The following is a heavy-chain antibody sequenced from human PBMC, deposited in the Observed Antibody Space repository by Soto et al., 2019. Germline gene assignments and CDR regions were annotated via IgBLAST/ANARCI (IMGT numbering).Heavy chain of an antibody. V-gene: IGHV3-23*01. Sequence: PGGSLRLSCAASGFTFSSYAMSWVRQAPGKGLEWVSAISGSGGSTYYADSVKGRFTISRDNSKNTLYLQMNSLRAEDTAVYYCARNNWNQQFYFDYWGQGTLVTVSS. CDR3: ARNNWNQQFYFDY. CDR1: GFTFSSYA. CDR2: ISGSGGST. D-gene: IGHD1-20*01. J-gene: IGHJ4*02.